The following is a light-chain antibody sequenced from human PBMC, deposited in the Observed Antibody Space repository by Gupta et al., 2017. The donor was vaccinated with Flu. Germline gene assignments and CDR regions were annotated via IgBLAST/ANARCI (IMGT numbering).Light chain of an antibody. CDR1: SGSVSTGYT. V-gene: IGLV8-61*01. J-gene: IGLJ2*01. CDR3: DLYMGSGMAV. Sequence: QTVVNQEPSFSVSPGGTVTLTCGLSSGSVSTGYTPSWYQQTPGQAPRTLIYNTDSRSAGVPERFSGSILGNKAALTITGAQVDDEADYYCDLYMGSGMAVFGGGTKLTVL. CDR2: NTD.